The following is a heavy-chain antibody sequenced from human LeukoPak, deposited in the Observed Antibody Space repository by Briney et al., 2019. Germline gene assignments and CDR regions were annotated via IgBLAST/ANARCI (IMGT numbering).Heavy chain of an antibody. V-gene: IGHV4-31*03. D-gene: IGHD5-24*01. CDR1: GGSISSDSYY. CDR3: ARGRRGGYNKSLGFDY. J-gene: IGHJ4*02. CDR2: IYYSGST. Sequence: SETLSLTCTVSGGSISSDSYYWAWIRQHPGKGLEWIGYIYYSGSTYYNPSLKSRVTISVDTSKNQFSLKLSSVTAADTAVYYCARGRRGGYNKSLGFDYWGQGTLATVSS.